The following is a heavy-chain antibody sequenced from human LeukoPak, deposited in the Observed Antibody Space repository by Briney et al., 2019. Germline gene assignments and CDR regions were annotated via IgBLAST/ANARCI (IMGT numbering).Heavy chain of an antibody. CDR2: VKQDGSQK. D-gene: IGHD1-26*01. V-gene: IGHV3-7*01. CDR3: ARGSRVGIVGAAFDY. CDR1: GFTFSSYW. J-gene: IGHJ4*02. Sequence: GGSLRLSCAATGFTFSSYWMGWVRQAPGRGLEWVANVKQDGSQKYYVDSVKGRFTISRDNAKNSLYLQMNSLRAEDTAVYYCARGSRVGIVGAAFDYWGQGTLVTVSS.